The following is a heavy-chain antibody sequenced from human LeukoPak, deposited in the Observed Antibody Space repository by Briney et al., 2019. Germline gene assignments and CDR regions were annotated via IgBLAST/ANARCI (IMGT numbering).Heavy chain of an antibody. Sequence: SETLSLTCTVSGGSISSGDSYWSWIRQPPGKGLEWIGYIYYSGRTYYNPSLKSRVTISVDTSRSQFSLKLSSVTAADTAVYYCAISSYDAFDIWGQGTMVTVSS. CDR1: GGSISSGDSY. CDR3: AISSYDAFDI. CDR2: IYYSGRT. D-gene: IGHD6-6*01. V-gene: IGHV4-30-4*01. J-gene: IGHJ3*02.